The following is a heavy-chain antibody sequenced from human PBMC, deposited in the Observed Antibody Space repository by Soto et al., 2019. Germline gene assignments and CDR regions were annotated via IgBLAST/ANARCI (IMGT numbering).Heavy chain of an antibody. CDR1: GYTFTSYG. D-gene: IGHD3-16*01. J-gene: IGHJ4*01. CDR2: INPYNGNT. CDR3: ARDGFGIDY. V-gene: IGHV1-18*01. Sequence: QVQLVQSGAEVKKPGASVKVSCKASGYTFTSYGISWVRQAPGQGLEWMGWINPYNGNTNYAQKLQGRVTMTTDTSPNTAYMELRRLRSADTAVYYCARDGFGIDYWGHGTLVTVSS.